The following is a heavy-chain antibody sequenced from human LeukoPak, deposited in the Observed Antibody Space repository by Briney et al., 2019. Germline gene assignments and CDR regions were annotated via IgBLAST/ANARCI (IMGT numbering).Heavy chain of an antibody. CDR2: ISRGSSYI. D-gene: IGHD6-13*01. Sequence: GGSLRLSCAASGFILSSYSMNWVRQAPGKGLEWVSSISRGSSYIYYADSVKGRFTISRDNAKNSLYLQMNSLTAEDSAVYYCARDDYSSSATNWGQGTLVTVSS. CDR3: ARDDYSSSATN. J-gene: IGHJ4*02. V-gene: IGHV3-21*01. CDR1: GFILSSYS.